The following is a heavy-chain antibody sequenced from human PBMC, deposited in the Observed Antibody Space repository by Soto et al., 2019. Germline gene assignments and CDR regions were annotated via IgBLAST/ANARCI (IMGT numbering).Heavy chain of an antibody. CDR1: GYTFTSYG. V-gene: IGHV1-18*04. CDR2: ISAYNGNT. CDR3: ARDHGVVIVATTFDY. D-gene: IGHD5-12*01. Sequence: QVQLVQSGAEVKKPGASVKVSCKASGYTFTSYGISWVRQAPGQGLEWMGWISAYNGNTNYAQKLQGRVTMTTDTSTSTADMELRSLRSDDTAVYYCARDHGVVIVATTFDYWGQGPLVPVSS. J-gene: IGHJ4*02.